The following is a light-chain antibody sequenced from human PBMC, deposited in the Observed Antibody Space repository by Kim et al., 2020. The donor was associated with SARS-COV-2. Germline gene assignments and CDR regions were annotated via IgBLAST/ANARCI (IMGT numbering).Light chain of an antibody. V-gene: IGKV1D-8*02. CDR3: QQYYSFPPT. CDR1: QGISNY. CDR2: AAS. Sequence: AIWMTQSPSLLSASTGDIVTISCRMSQGISNYLAWYQQKPGKAPELLIYAASTLQSGVPSRFSGSGSGTDFTLTISCLQSEDFATYYCQQYYSFPPTFGQGTKVDIK. J-gene: IGKJ1*01.